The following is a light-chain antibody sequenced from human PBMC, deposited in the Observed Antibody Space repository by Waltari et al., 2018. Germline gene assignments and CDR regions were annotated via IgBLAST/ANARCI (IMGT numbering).Light chain of an antibody. J-gene: IGKJ3*01. Sequence: VVITQSSLSLSITPGQPASISRRPSQSFVHSDGNTYLSWYQQRPGQPPRLLIYKVSNRDSGVPDRFSGSGAGTDFTLKISRVEAEDVGDYYCGQGTKVPFTFGPGTKLDIK. CDR2: KVS. CDR1: QSFVHSDGNTY. V-gene: IGKV2-30*02. CDR3: GQGTKVPFT.